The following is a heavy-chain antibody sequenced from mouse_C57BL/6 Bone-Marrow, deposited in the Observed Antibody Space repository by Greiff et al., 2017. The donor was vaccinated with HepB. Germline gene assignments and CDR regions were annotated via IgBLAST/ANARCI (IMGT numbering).Heavy chain of an antibody. J-gene: IGHJ2*01. Sequence: EVQLVESGGGLVKPGGSLKLSCAASGFTFSDYGMHWVRQAPEKGLEWVAYISSGSSTFYYADTVKGRCTIARDNAKNTLFLQMTSLRSEDTAIYYYARLTERGYWGQGTTLTVSS. CDR1: GFTFSDYG. CDR2: ISSGSSTF. D-gene: IGHD2-13*01. V-gene: IGHV5-17*01. CDR3: ARLTERGY.